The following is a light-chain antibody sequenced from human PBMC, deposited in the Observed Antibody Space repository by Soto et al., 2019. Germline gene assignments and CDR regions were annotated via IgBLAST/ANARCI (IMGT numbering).Light chain of an antibody. CDR3: QHYSRSSPLP. Sequence: EIVWTQSPGTLSLSPGERATLSCRASQSVSSSELAWYQQKPDQDPRLLVYSASSRDTGIPDRFSGSGSGTDFTLTISRLEPEDFGVYYCQHYSRSSPLPFGGGTKVEIK. J-gene: IGKJ4*01. V-gene: IGKV3-20*01. CDR1: QSVSSSE. CDR2: SAS.